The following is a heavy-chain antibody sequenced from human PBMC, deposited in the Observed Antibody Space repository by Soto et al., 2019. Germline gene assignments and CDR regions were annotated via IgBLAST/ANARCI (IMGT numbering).Heavy chain of an antibody. CDR3: ARAHRIVVVVAATENWFDP. CDR1: GGSISSGGYY. CDR2: IYYSGST. Sequence: QVQLQESGPGLVKPSQTLSLTCTVSGGSISSGGYYWSWIRPHPGKGLEWIGYIYYSGSTYYNPSPKSRVTISVDTSKNQFSLKLSSVTAADTAVYYCARAHRIVVVVAATENWFDPWGQGTLVTVSS. V-gene: IGHV4-31*03. J-gene: IGHJ5*02. D-gene: IGHD2-15*01.